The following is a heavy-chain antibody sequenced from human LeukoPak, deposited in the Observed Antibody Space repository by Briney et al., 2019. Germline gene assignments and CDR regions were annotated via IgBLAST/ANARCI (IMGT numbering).Heavy chain of an antibody. J-gene: IGHJ5*02. Sequence: PSETLSLTCTVSGGSISSGSYYWSWIRQPAGTGLEWIGRIYTSGSTNYNPSLKSRITISVYTSKNQFSLRLTSVTAADTAVYYCARRVLRYFDWLPPDNWFDPWGQGTLVTVSS. CDR1: GGSISSGSYY. CDR3: ARRVLRYFDWLPPDNWFDP. CDR2: IYTSGST. D-gene: IGHD3-9*01. V-gene: IGHV4-61*02.